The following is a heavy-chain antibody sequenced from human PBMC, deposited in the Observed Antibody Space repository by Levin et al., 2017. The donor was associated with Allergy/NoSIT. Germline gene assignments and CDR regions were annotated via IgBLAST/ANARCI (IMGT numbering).Heavy chain of an antibody. J-gene: IGHJ4*01. CDR2: ISSDSSIM. V-gene: IGHV3-48*01. CDR1: GFTFSGYS. Sequence: GGSLRLSCAASGFTFSGYSMSWVRQAPGKGPEWVSYISSDSSIMYSADSVKGRFTISRANAKNSLYLQMNSLRAEDWAVHYCARNVPAADYWGHGTLVTVSA. D-gene: IGHD2-2*01. CDR3: ARNVPAADY.